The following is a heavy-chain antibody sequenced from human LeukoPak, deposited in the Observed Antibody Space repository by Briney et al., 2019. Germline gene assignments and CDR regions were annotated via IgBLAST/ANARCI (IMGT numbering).Heavy chain of an antibody. J-gene: IGHJ3*02. CDR3: ARVVGAHKGDAFDI. D-gene: IGHD1-26*01. Sequence: SETLSLTCTVSGGSISIYYWSWIRQPPGKGLWWVGYIYYRGSTNYNPSPKSRVTISVDTSKNQFSLKLSSVTAADTAVYYCARVVGAHKGDAFDIWGQGTMVTVSS. V-gene: IGHV4-59*01. CDR1: GGSISIYY. CDR2: IYYRGST.